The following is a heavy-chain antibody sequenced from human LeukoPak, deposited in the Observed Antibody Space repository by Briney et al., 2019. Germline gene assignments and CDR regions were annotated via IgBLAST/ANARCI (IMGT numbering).Heavy chain of an antibody. CDR1: GGSISSYY. D-gene: IGHD3-22*01. CDR3: ARFNYYYDSSGSERGYYYYYMDV. CDR2: IYYSGST. Sequence: SETLSLTCAVSGGSISSYYWSWIRQPPGKGLEWIGYIYYSGSTNYNPSLKSRVTISVDTSKNQFSLKLSSVTAADTAVYYCARFNYYYDSSGSERGYYYYYMDVWGKGTTVTVSS. J-gene: IGHJ6*03. V-gene: IGHV4-59*01.